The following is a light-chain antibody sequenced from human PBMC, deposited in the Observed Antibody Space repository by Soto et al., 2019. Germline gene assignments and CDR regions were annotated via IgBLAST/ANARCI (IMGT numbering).Light chain of an antibody. CDR3: EQFDYSPT. CDR2: EAS. V-gene: IGKV1D-13*01. Sequence: AILLTQSPSSLSASVGDRVTITCRTSQGIKSGLAWYQQIPWKAPKLRIYEASILESGVPSRFSGSGYGTDFTLTINSLHPEDFATYYCEQFDYSPTLGPGTKVYFK. J-gene: IGKJ3*01. CDR1: QGIKSG.